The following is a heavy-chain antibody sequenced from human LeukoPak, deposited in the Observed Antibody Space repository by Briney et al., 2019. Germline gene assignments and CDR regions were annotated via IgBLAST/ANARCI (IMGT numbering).Heavy chain of an antibody. Sequence: PSETLPLTCAVFGGSFSGYYWSWVRQPPGKGLEWIGEINHSGSTNYNPSLKSRVTISVDTSKNQFSLKLSSVTAADTAVYYCARCSGSTYYFDYWGQGTLVAVSS. V-gene: IGHV4-34*01. CDR3: ARCSGSTYYFDY. CDR2: INHSGST. CDR1: GGSFSGYY. D-gene: IGHD1-26*01. J-gene: IGHJ4*02.